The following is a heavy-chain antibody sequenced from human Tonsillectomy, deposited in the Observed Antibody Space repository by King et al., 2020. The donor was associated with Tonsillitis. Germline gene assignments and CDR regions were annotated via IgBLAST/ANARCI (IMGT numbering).Heavy chain of an antibody. CDR3: ARDPLPRYGAHWYFDL. CDR2: IYYSGST. Sequence: LQLQESGPGLVKPSETLSLTCTVSGGSISSSSYYWGWIRQPPGKGLEWIGSIYYSGSTYYNPSLKSRVTISVDTSKNQFSLKLSSVTAADTAVYYCARDPLPRYGAHWYFDLWGRGTLVTVPS. CDR1: GGSISSSSYY. J-gene: IGHJ2*01. D-gene: IGHD4-17*01. V-gene: IGHV4-39*07.